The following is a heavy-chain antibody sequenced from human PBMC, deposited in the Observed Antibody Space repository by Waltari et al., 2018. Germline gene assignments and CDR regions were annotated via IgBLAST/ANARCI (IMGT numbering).Heavy chain of an antibody. V-gene: IGHV4-59*01. CDR2: IYYSGST. CDR1: GGSISSYY. Sequence: QVQLQESGPGLVKPSETLSLTCTVSGGSISSYYWSWIRQPPGTGLEWIGYIYYSGSTNYNPSLKSRVTISVDTSKNQFSLKLSSVTAADTAVYYCARDQRYCGGDCPDAFDIWGQGTMVTVSS. D-gene: IGHD2-21*01. J-gene: IGHJ3*02. CDR3: ARDQRYCGGDCPDAFDI.